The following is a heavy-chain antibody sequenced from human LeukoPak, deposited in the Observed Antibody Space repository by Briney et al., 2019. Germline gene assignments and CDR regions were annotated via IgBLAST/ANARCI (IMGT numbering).Heavy chain of an antibody. CDR3: ARAIYGDYGLSWYFDL. D-gene: IGHD4-17*01. CDR2: INPNSGGT. V-gene: IGHV1-2*02. CDR1: GYTFTGYY. Sequence: ASVKVSCKASGYTFTGYYMHWVRQAPGQGLEWMGWINPNSGGTNYAQKFQGRVTMTRDTSISTAYMELSRLRSDDTAVYYCARAIYGDYGLSWYFDLWGRGTLVTVSS. J-gene: IGHJ2*01.